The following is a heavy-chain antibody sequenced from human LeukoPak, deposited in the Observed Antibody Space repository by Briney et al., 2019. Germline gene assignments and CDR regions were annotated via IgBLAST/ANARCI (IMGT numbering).Heavy chain of an antibody. CDR3: ARAPLPHGKSCFDH. CDR1: GDSINNGNYY. CDR2: IYYSGYT. J-gene: IGHJ4*02. Sequence: SETLSLTCTVPGDSINNGNYYWSWLRQHPGRGLEWIVYIYYSGYTYYNPSLKSRVTISVDTSKNQFSLNLSSVTAADTAIYYCARAPLPHGKSCFDHWGQGTLVTVSS. V-gene: IGHV4-31*03.